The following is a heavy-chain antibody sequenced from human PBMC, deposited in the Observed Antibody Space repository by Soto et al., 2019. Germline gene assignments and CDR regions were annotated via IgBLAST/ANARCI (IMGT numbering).Heavy chain of an antibody. Sequence: EVQLVESGGGLVKPGGSLRLSCAASGFTFSNAWMSWVRQAPGKGLEWVGRIKSKTDGGTTDYAAPVKGRFTISRDDSKNTLYLQMNSLKTEDTAVYYCTTDYQDLATTVTTPEYFQHWGQGTLVTVSS. V-gene: IGHV3-15*01. CDR2: IKSKTDGGTT. CDR1: GFTFSNAW. J-gene: IGHJ1*01. CDR3: TTDYQDLATTVTTPEYFQH. D-gene: IGHD4-17*01.